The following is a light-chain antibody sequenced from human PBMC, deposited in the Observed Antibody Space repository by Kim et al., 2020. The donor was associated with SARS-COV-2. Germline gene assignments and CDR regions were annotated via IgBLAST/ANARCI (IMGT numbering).Light chain of an antibody. CDR2: RAS. J-gene: IGKJ5*01. Sequence: PGEGVTLSCRASQNVGNNLAWYQLKPGQAPRLLIYRASIRATGIPDNFSGSGSGTEFSLTISSLQSEDFAVYYCQQYENWPPITFGQGTRLEIK. V-gene: IGKV3-15*01. CDR1: QNVGNN. CDR3: QQYENWPPIT.